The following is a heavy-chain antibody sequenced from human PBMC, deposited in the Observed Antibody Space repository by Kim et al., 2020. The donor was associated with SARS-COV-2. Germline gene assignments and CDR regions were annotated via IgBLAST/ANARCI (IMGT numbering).Heavy chain of an antibody. V-gene: IGHV3-30-3*01. J-gene: IGHJ4*01. CDR3: ARDGDGYNWWGAAEFDY. Sequence: GGSLRLSCAASAFTFSSYAMHWVRQAPGKGLEWVAVISYDGINKYYADSVKGRFTISRDNSKNTLYLQMNSLRAEDTAVYYCARDGDGYNWWGAAEFDY. D-gene: IGHD5-12*01. CDR2: ISYDGINK. CDR1: AFTFSSYA.